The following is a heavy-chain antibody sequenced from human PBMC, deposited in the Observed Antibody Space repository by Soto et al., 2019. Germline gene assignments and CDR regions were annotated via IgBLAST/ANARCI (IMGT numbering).Heavy chain of an antibody. CDR2: ISAYNGNT. CDR1: GYTFTSYG. J-gene: IGHJ4*02. Sequence: QVQLVQSGAEVKKPGASVKVSCKASGYTFTSYGISWVRQAPGQGLEWMGWISAYNGNTNYAQKLQGRVTMTTDTSTSTASMELRSLRSDDTAVYYCARQRGYYDILTGYDVDYWGQGTLVTVSS. D-gene: IGHD3-9*01. V-gene: IGHV1-18*01. CDR3: ARQRGYYDILTGYDVDY.